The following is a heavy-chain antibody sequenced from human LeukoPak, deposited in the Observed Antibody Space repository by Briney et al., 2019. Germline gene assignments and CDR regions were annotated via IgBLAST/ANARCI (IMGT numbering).Heavy chain of an antibody. CDR1: GFTFSSYA. D-gene: IGHD2-21*02. CDR3: AKGVVVTLRYYYGMDV. Sequence: GGSLRLSCAASGFTFSSYAMSWVRQAPGKGLEWVSAISGSGGSTYYADSVKGRFTISRDNSKNTLYLQMNSLRAEDTAVYYCAKGVVVTLRYYYGMDVWGQGTTVTVSS. J-gene: IGHJ6*02. V-gene: IGHV3-23*01. CDR2: ISGSGGST.